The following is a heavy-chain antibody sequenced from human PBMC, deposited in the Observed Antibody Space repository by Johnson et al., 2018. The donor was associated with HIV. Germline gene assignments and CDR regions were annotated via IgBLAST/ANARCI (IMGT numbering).Heavy chain of an antibody. J-gene: IGHJ3*02. V-gene: IGHV3-30-3*01. CDR3: AKDGMGGNYWYAFDI. CDR2: ISYDGSNK. CDR1: GFTFSSYA. D-gene: IGHD1-26*01. Sequence: QVQLVESGGGVVQPGRSLRLSCAASGFTFSSYAMHWVRQAPGKGLEWVAVISYDGSNKYYTDSVKGRFTISRDNSKNTLYLQMNSLRAEDTAVYYCAKDGMGGNYWYAFDIWGQGTMVTVSS.